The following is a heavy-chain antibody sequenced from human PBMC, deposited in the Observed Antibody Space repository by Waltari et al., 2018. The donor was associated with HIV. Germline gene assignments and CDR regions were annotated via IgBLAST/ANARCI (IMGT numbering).Heavy chain of an antibody. V-gene: IGHV3-23*01. D-gene: IGHD4-17*01. J-gene: IGHJ3*01. CDR3: AKTVPTVTSIFEGLDV. CDR2: ISGSGGNK. Sequence: QLLESGGGIVKPGGALRLSCVASGFTFNKFAMNWVRQAPGKGLEWLSSISGSGGNKYYADSVKGRISISRENSQNTVYLQINSLRVDDTATYYCAKTVPTVTSIFEGLDVWGQGAMVIVSS. CDR1: GFTFNKFA.